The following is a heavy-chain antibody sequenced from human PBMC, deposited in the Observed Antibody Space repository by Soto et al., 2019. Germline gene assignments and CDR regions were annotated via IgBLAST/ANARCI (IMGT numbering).Heavy chain of an antibody. CDR3: ARDLQSAYSYGCLWPDY. J-gene: IGHJ4*02. V-gene: IGHV3-33*01. CDR2: IWYDGSNK. D-gene: IGHD5-18*01. Sequence: PGGSVRLSCAASGFTFSSYGMHWVRQAPGKGLEWVAVIWYDGSNKYYADSVKGRFTISRDNSKNTLYLQMNSLRAEDTAVYYCARDLQSAYSYGCLWPDYWGQGSLVTVSS. CDR1: GFTFSSYG.